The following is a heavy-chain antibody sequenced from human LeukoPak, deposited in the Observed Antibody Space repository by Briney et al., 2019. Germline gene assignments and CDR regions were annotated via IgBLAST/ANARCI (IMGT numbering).Heavy chain of an antibody. CDR2: ISYDGSNK. J-gene: IGHJ4*02. CDR1: GFTFSSYA. V-gene: IGHV3-30*04. Sequence: GGSLRLSCAASGFTFSSYAMHWVRQAPGKGLEWVAVISYDGSNKYYADSVKGRFTISRDNSKNTLYLQMNSLRADDAAVYYCARDHREVVRGVIEYYFDYWGQGSLVTVSS. D-gene: IGHD3-10*01. CDR3: ARDHREVVRGVIEYYFDY.